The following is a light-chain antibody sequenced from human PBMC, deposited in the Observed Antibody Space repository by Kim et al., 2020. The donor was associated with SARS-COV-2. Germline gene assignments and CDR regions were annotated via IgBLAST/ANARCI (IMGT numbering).Light chain of an antibody. CDR1: HSNFGDKG. Sequence: GQSVTLSCSGTHSNFGDKGAAWYQHLPGTPPKLLLYTNNQRPSGVPGRFSGSRSGTSASLAISGLQSEDEADYYCSTWDDSLNAGIFGGGTQLTVL. J-gene: IGLJ2*01. CDR2: TNN. CDR3: STWDDSLNAGI. V-gene: IGLV1-44*01.